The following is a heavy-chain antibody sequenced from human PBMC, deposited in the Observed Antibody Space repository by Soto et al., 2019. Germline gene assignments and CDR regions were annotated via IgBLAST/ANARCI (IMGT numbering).Heavy chain of an antibody. D-gene: IGHD3-10*01. Sequence: GGSLRLSCAASGFTFGSYWMNWVRQAPGKGLEWVANIKEDGSEKYYVDSVKGQFTISRDNAKNSLYLQMNSLRAEDTAVYYCVRGITWFDPWGQGTLVTVSS. V-gene: IGHV3-7*01. CDR1: GFTFGSYW. CDR3: VRGITWFDP. CDR2: IKEDGSEK. J-gene: IGHJ5*02.